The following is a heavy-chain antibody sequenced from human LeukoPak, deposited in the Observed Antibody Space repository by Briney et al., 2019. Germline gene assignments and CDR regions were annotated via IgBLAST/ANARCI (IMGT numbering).Heavy chain of an antibody. CDR3: ARDLGQYYDTSDNWFDP. V-gene: IGHV3-74*01. Sequence: GSLRLSCAASGFTFSNYWMHWVRQVPGKGLVRASRINSDGINTSYADSVKGRFTISRDNAKNTLNLQMNSLRAEDTAVYYCARDLGQYYDTSDNWFDPWGQGTLVTVSS. CDR2: INSDGINT. J-gene: IGHJ5*02. CDR1: GFTFSNYW. D-gene: IGHD3-22*01.